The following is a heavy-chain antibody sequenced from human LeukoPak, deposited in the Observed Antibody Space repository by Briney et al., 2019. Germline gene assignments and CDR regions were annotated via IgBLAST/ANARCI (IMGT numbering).Heavy chain of an antibody. Sequence: GESLKISCKGSGYSFTTYWIGWVRQMPGKGLEWMGIIYPGDSDTRYGPSFQGQVTISADKSISTAYLQWSSLKASDTAMYYCARTKGPDSTTCYFDYWGQGTLVTVSS. CDR1: GYSFTTYW. V-gene: IGHV5-51*01. D-gene: IGHD2-2*01. CDR2: IYPGDSDT. CDR3: ARTKGPDSTTCYFDY. J-gene: IGHJ4*02.